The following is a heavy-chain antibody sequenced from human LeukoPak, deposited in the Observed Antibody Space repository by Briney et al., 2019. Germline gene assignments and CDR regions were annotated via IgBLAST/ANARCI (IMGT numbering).Heavy chain of an antibody. D-gene: IGHD2-2*01. V-gene: IGHV3-48*04. CDR3: ARRGYCSSTSCPGYDY. CDR1: GFTFSSYS. J-gene: IGHJ4*02. Sequence: GGSLRLSCAASGFTFSSYSMNWVRQAPGKGLEWVSYISSSSSTIYYADSVKGRFTISRDNAKNSLYLQMNSLRAEDTAVYYCARRGYCSSTSCPGYDYWGQGTLVTVSS. CDR2: ISSSSSTI.